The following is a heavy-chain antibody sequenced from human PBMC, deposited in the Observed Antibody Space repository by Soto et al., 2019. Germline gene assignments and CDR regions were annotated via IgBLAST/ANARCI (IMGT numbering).Heavy chain of an antibody. CDR1: GFTFSSYA. Sequence: HPGGSLRLSCAASGFTFSSYAMSWVRQAPGKGLEWVSAISGSGGSTYYADSVKGRFTVSRDNSKNTLYLQMNSLRAEDTAVYYCAKDFSRVTTVAFDLWGQGTMVTVSS. V-gene: IGHV3-23*01. D-gene: IGHD4-17*01. CDR3: AKDFSRVTTVAFDL. J-gene: IGHJ3*01. CDR2: ISGSGGST.